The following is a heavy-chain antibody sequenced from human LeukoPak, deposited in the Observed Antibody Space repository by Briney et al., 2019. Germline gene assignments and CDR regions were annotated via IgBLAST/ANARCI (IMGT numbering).Heavy chain of an antibody. Sequence: ASVKVSCKASGYTFTSYGISWVRQAPGQGLEWMGRIIPILGIANYAQKFQGRVTITADKSMSTAYMELSSLRSEDTAVYYCAREAGMATTTGYFDYWGQGTLVTVSS. CDR2: IIPILGIA. CDR1: GYTFTSYG. V-gene: IGHV1-69*04. D-gene: IGHD5-24*01. J-gene: IGHJ4*02. CDR3: AREAGMATTTGYFDY.